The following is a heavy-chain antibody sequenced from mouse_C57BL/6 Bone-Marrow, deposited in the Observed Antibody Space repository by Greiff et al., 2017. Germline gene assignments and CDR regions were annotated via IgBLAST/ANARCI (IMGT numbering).Heavy chain of an antibody. J-gene: IGHJ2*01. CDR2: IDPSDSYT. Sequence: QVQLQQPGAELVRPGTSVKLSCKASGYTFTSYWMHWVKQRPGQGLEWIGVIDPSDSYTNYNQKFKGKATLTVDTSSSTAYMQLSSLTSEDSAVYYCARKRRALPFDYWGQGTTLTVSS. V-gene: IGHV1-59*01. D-gene: IGHD2-10*01. CDR3: ARKRRALPFDY. CDR1: GYTFTSYW.